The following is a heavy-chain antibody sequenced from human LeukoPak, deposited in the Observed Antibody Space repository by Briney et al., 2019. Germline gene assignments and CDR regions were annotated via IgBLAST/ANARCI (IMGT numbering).Heavy chain of an antibody. CDR2: ARDKANSYTT. D-gene: IGHD6-19*01. CDR3: ARTTRPISSGWNFDI. V-gene: IGHV3-72*01. Sequence: GGSLRLSCAASGFTFSDHYMDWVRQAPGKGLEWVGRARDKANSYTTEYAASVKGRFTIPRDDSKDSLYLQMNSLKTEDTAVYYCARTTRPISSGWNFDIWGQGTMVTVSS. CDR1: GFTFSDHY. J-gene: IGHJ3*02.